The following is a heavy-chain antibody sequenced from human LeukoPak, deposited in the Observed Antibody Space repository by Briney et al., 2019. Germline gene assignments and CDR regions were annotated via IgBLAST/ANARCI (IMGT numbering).Heavy chain of an antibody. CDR1: GYTFTSYG. J-gene: IGHJ6*02. V-gene: IGHV1-18*01. D-gene: IGHD3-3*01. CDR3: ARDRPHDFWSGYYYYYGMDV. Sequence: ASVKVSCKASGYTFTSYGISWVRQAPGQGLEWMGWISAYNGNTNYAQKLQGRVIMTTDTSTSTAYMELRSLRSDDTAVYYCARDRPHDFWSGYYYYYGMDVWGQGTTVTVSS. CDR2: ISAYNGNT.